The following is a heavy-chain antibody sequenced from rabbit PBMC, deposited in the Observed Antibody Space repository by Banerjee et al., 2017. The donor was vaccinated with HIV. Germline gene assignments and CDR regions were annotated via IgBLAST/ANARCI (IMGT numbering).Heavy chain of an antibody. CDR3: ARDLAGVVGWNFGL. J-gene: IGHJ4*01. Sequence: QEQLVESGGGLVQPEGSLTLTCKASGFTLSSYWMWWVRQAPGKGLEWIACIGAGSSGTTVYASWAKGRFTISKTSSTTVTLQMTSLTAADTATYFCARDLAGVVGWNFGLWGQGTLVTVS. D-gene: IGHD4-1*01. CDR1: GFTLSSYW. V-gene: IGHV1S45*01. CDR2: IGAGSSGTT.